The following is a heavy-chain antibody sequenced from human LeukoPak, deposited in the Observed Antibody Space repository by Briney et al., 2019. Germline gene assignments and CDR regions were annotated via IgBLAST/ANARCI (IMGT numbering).Heavy chain of an antibody. CDR2: ISASGTST. CDR1: GFTFSNYA. V-gene: IGHV3-23*01. CDR3: AKGNFLLRNGMDV. D-gene: IGHD2/OR15-2a*01. J-gene: IGHJ6*02. Sequence: GGSLRLSFAASGFTFSNYAMAWVRQAPGKGLEWVSAISASGTSTYYADSVKGRFTISRDNSKNTPYLQMSSLRAEDTAVYFCAKGNFLLRNGMDVWCQGTTVTVSS.